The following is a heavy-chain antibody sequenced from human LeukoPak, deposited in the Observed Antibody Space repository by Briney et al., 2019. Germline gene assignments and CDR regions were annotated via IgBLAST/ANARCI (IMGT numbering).Heavy chain of an antibody. V-gene: IGHV3-30*04. D-gene: IGHD2-21*02. CDR2: ILYDGSNK. CDR1: GFTFSSYA. CDR3: ARGAVTGALNYYYYYYMDV. J-gene: IGHJ6*03. Sequence: GGSLRLSCAASGFTFSSYAMHWVRQAPGKGLEWVAVILYDGSNKNYADSVKGRFTISRDNSKNTLYLQMNSLRAEDTAVYYCARGAVTGALNYYYYYYMDVWGKGTTVTVSS.